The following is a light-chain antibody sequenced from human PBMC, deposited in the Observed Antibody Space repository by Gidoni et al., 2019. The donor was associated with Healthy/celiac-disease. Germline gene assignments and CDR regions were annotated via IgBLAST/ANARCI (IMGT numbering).Light chain of an antibody. CDR1: QSVLYSSNNKNY. CDR2: WAS. Sequence: DIVMTQSQDSLAVSLGERATINCKSSQSVLYSSNNKNYLAWYQQKPGQPPKLLIYWASTRESGVPDRFSGSGSGTDFTLTISSLQAEDVAVYYCQQYYRTPSLTFGGGTKVEIK. V-gene: IGKV4-1*01. J-gene: IGKJ4*01. CDR3: QQYYRTPSLT.